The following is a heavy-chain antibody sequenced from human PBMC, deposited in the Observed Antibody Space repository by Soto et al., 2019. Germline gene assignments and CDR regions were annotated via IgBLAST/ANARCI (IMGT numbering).Heavy chain of an antibody. J-gene: IGHJ6*03. CDR1: GYTFTNYG. CDR2: ISTYNGNT. CDR3: ARTTMTASYYYMDV. V-gene: IGHV1-18*01. Sequence: QVQLVQSGAEVKQPGASVKVSCKASGYTFTNYGFTWVRQAPGQGLEWLGWISTYNGNTKYAQKVQGRLTMTTDTSTSTANMELTSLRSDDTALYYCARTTMTASYYYMDVWGKGSTVTVSS. D-gene: IGHD4-17*01.